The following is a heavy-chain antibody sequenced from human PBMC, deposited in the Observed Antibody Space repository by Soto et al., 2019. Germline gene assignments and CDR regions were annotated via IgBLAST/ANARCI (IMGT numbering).Heavy chain of an antibody. CDR2: INAGNGNT. Sequence: ASVKVSCKASGYTFTSYAMHWVRQAPGQRLEWMGWINAGNGNTKYSQKFQGRVTITRDTSASTAYMELSSLRSEDTAVYYCARYCTNSRIRYYYYMDVWGKGTTVTVSS. CDR3: ARYCTNSRIRYYYYMDV. J-gene: IGHJ6*03. CDR1: GYTFTSYA. D-gene: IGHD2-8*01. V-gene: IGHV1-3*01.